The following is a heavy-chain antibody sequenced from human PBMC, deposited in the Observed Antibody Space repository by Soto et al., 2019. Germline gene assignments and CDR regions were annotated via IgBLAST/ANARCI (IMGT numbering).Heavy chain of an antibody. D-gene: IGHD3-10*01. V-gene: IGHV4-39*01. CDR3: ARPPFGEAHTTTDY. CDR2: IYYSGST. J-gene: IGHJ4*02. Sequence: PSETLSLTCTVSGGSISSSSYYWGWICQPPGKGLEWIGSIYYSGSTYYNPSLRSRVTISVDTSKNQFSLKLSSVTAADTAVYYCARPPFGEAHTTTDYWGQGTLVTVSS. CDR1: GGSISSSSYY.